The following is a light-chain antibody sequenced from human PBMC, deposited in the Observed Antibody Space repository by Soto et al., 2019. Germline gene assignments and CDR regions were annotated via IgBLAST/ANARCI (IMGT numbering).Light chain of an antibody. J-gene: IGLJ1*01. CDR1: SSDVGGYIH. CDR3: SSYTGSSTPYV. CDR2: DVS. Sequence: QSALTQPAAVSGSPGQSITISCTGTSSDVGGYIHVSWYQQHPGKAPKLMIYDVSNRPSGVSNRFSGSKSGNTASLTISGLQAEDEADYYCSSYTGSSTPYVFGTGTKLTVL. V-gene: IGLV2-14*01.